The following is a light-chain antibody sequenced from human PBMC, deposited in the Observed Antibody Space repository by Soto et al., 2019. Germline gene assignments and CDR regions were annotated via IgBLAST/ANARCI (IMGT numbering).Light chain of an antibody. Sequence: EIVLTQSPGTLSLSPGERATLSCRASQSVSNNLAWYQQKSGQAPRLLIYGTSTRATGIPDRFSGSGSGTELTLTISRLAPEDFAVYYCKQYGSSPKTFGQGTRLEIK. CDR1: QSVSNN. CDR2: GTS. J-gene: IGKJ5*01. V-gene: IGKV3-20*01. CDR3: KQYGSSPKT.